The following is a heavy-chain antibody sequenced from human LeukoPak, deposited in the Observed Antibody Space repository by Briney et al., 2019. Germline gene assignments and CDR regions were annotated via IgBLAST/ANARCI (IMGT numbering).Heavy chain of an antibody. Sequence: KPSETLSLTCTVSGGSISSYYWSWIRQPAGKGLEWIGRFYSTGSTNYNPSLKSRVTMSVDTSKNQFSLKLSSVTAADTAVYYCARDQYSGSLDYWGQGTLVTVSS. CDR2: FYSTGST. CDR1: GGSISSYY. V-gene: IGHV4-4*07. CDR3: ARDQYSGSLDY. J-gene: IGHJ4*02. D-gene: IGHD1-26*01.